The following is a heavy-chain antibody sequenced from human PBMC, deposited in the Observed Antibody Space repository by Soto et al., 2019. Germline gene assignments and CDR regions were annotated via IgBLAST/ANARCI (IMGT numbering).Heavy chain of an antibody. CDR1: GVTFSSFS. CDR3: ARASGEQLVRRGISYYYMDV. D-gene: IGHD6-6*01. J-gene: IGHJ6*03. V-gene: IGHV3-21*01. Sequence: EVQLVESGGGLVKPGGSLRLSCAASGVTFSSFSFNWVRQAPGKGLEWVSFIISSSGSIYYADSVKGRFTISRDNAKHSLYLQMNSLKDEDTAVYYWARASGEQLVRRGISYYYMDVWGKGTTVTVSS. CDR2: IISSSGSI.